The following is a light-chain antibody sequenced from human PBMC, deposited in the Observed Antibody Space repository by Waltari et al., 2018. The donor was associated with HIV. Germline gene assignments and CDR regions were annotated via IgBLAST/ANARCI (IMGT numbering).Light chain of an antibody. Sequence: QSALTQPASVSGFLGQSINISCTGISTDSRFYQYVSWYQQYPGKIPRLILFDINNPPSGVSDHFSGSMSGNSASLTFSGLQSGDEAHYYCASNRLDYTLIFGGGTKLTVL. CDR3: ASNRLDYTLI. CDR1: STDSRFYQY. CDR2: DIN. V-gene: IGLV2-14*03. J-gene: IGLJ2*01.